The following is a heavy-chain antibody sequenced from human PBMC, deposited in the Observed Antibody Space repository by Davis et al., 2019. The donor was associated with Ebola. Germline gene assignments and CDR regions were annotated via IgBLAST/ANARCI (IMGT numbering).Heavy chain of an antibody. CDR1: GFTFSSYA. V-gene: IGHV3-30-3*01. J-gene: IGHJ6*02. D-gene: IGHD6-13*01. CDR3: ASFEPVYSSSWYVGSGMDV. Sequence: GESLEISCAASGFTFSSYAMHWVRQAPGKGLEWVAVISYDGSNKYYADSVKGRFTISRDNSKNSLYLQMNSLRAEDTAVYYCASFEPVYSSSWYVGSGMDVWGQGTTVTVSS. CDR2: ISYDGSNK.